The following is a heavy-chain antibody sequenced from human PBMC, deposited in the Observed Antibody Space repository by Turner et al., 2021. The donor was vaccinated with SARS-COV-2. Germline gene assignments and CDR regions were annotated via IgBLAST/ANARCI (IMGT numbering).Heavy chain of an antibody. J-gene: IGHJ6*02. V-gene: IGHV1-24*01. CDR3: STRWDIVGRANGLDV. D-gene: IGHD5-12*01. CDR2: LDLEAHET. Sequence: QVQLAQSGAEVKTPGASVKVSCKVSGYSLTELSIHWVRQAPGKGLERMGSLDLEAHETIRAQKFQNRIILSEDKSSDTAVMELSGLRFEDTAIYYCSTRWDIVGRANGLDVWGQGTRVTVSS. CDR1: GYSLTELS.